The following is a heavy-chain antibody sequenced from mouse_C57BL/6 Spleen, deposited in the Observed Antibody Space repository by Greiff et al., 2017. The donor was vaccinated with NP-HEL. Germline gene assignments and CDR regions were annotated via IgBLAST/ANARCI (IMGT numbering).Heavy chain of an antibody. CDR2: IDPETGGT. Sequence: VQLQQSGAELVRPGASVTLSCKASGYTFTDYEMHWVKQTPVHGLEWIGAIDPETGGTAYNQKFKGKAILTADKSSSTAYMELRSLTSEDSAVYYCTGKGAMEYWGQGTSVTVSS. V-gene: IGHV1-15*01. CDR1: GYTFTDYE. CDR3: TGKGAMEY. J-gene: IGHJ4*01.